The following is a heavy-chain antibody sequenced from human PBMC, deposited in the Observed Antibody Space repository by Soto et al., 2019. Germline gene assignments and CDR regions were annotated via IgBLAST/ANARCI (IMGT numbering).Heavy chain of an antibody. Sequence: GGSLRLSCAASGFTFSTYSMNWVRQAPGKGLEWIAYITSSSSTIFYADSVKGRFTISRDNAKNSLYLQMNSLRDEDTSVYYCASDHGIAGSFDPWGQGTLVTVSS. CDR2: ITSSSSTI. V-gene: IGHV3-48*02. CDR3: ASDHGIAGSFDP. CDR1: GFTFSTYS. J-gene: IGHJ5*02. D-gene: IGHD6-13*01.